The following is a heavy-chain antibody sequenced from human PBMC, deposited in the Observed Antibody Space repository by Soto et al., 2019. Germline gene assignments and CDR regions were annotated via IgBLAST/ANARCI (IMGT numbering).Heavy chain of an antibody. V-gene: IGHV3-30*18. CDR1: GFTFSSYG. CDR2: ISYDGSNK. D-gene: IGHD6-19*01. CDR3: AKSAQRTVAGFYYYYYGMDV. Sequence: GGSLRLSCAASGFTFSSYGMHWVRQAPGKGLEWVAVISYDGSNKYYADSVKGRFTISRDNSKNTLYLQMNSLRAEDTAVYYCAKSAQRTVAGFYYYYYGMDVWGQGTTVTVSS. J-gene: IGHJ6*02.